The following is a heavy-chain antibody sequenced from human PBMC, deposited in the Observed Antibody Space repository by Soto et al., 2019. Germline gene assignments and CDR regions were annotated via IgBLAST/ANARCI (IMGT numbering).Heavy chain of an antibody. CDR3: ARVYCSGGGCYGIDY. V-gene: IGHV1-46*01. CDR1: GYSFTTYY. Sequence: EASVKVSCKASGYSFTTYYMHWVRQAPGQGLEWMGIINPSGSTSYAQKFQGRVTMTRDTSTSTVYMELSSLRSEDTAVYYCARVYCSGGGCYGIDYWGQGTLVTRLL. CDR2: INPSGST. D-gene: IGHD2-15*01. J-gene: IGHJ4*02.